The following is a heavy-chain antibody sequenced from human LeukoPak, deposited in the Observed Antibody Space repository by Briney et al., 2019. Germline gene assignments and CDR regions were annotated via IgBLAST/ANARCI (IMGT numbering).Heavy chain of an antibody. Sequence: ASVKVSCKASGYTFTSYDISWVRQAPGQGLEWMGWISAYNGNTNYAQKLQGRVTMTTDTSTSTAYMELRSLRSDDTAVYYCARDYCSGGSCYNWFDPWGQGTLVTVSS. CDR1: GYTFTSYD. CDR3: ARDYCSGGSCYNWFDP. D-gene: IGHD2-15*01. J-gene: IGHJ5*02. V-gene: IGHV1-18*01. CDR2: ISAYNGNT.